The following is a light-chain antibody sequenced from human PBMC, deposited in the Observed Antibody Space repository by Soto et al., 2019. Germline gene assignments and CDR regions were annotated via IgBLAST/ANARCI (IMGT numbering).Light chain of an antibody. CDR1: SSNIGSNF. V-gene: IGLV1-47*02. Sequence: QSVLTQPPSASGTPGQRVTISCSGNSSNIGSNFVYWYQHLPGTAPKLLIFRNNQRPSGVPDRFSGSKSATSGSLAISELRSEDEAAYFCAAWDDSRSVPVFGGGTQLTVL. CDR2: RNN. J-gene: IGLJ7*01. CDR3: AAWDDSRSVPV.